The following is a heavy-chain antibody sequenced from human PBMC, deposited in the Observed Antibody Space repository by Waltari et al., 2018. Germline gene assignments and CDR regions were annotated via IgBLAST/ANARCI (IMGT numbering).Heavy chain of an antibody. CDR2: LDYSGST. CDR1: GGSISSSSYY. V-gene: IGHV4-39*01. J-gene: IGHJ4*02. D-gene: IGHD3-22*01. Sequence: QLQLQESGPGLVKPSETLSLTCTVSGGSISSSSYYWGWIRQPPGKGLEWIGRLDYSGSTADNPSLKGRVTISVDTSKNQFSLKLSSVTAADTAVYYCARTFFSYYYDSSGYYKGLYYFDYWGQGTLVTVSS. CDR3: ARTFFSYYYDSSGYYKGLYYFDY.